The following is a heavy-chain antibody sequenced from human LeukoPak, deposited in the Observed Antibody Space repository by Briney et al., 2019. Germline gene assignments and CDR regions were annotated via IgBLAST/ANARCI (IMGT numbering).Heavy chain of an antibody. CDR2: NYYSGST. J-gene: IGHJ3*02. Sequence: SETLSLTCTVSGGSISSYYWSWIRQPPGKGLEWIGYNYYSGSTNYNPSLKSRVTISVDTSKNQFSLKLSSVTAADTAVYYCAREERWLQKRGPYDAFDIWGQGTMVTVSS. CDR1: GGSISSYY. D-gene: IGHD5-24*01. V-gene: IGHV4-59*01. CDR3: AREERWLQKRGPYDAFDI.